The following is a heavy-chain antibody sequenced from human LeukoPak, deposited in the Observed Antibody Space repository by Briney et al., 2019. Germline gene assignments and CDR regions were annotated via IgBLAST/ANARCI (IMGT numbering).Heavy chain of an antibody. D-gene: IGHD3-22*01. CDR1: GFTFSSYA. Sequence: GGSLRLSCAASGFTFSSYAMSWVRQAPGKGLEWVSAISGSGGSTYYADSVKGRFTISRDNSKNTVYLQMNSLRAEDTAVYYCAIVITTFPDFDYWGQGTLVTVSS. J-gene: IGHJ4*02. V-gene: IGHV3-23*01. CDR2: ISGSGGST. CDR3: AIVITTFPDFDY.